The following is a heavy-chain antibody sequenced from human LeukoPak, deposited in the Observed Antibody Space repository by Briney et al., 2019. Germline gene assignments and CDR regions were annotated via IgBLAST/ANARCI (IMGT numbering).Heavy chain of an antibody. J-gene: IGHJ4*02. Sequence: GRSLRLSCAATGFTFSNFAMHRVRQAPGKGLEWVAVVSYDGSYKYYADSVKGRFTISRDNSKNTLYLQMNSLRAEDTAVYYCARAPGYGAAYYFDYWGQGTLVTVSS. CDR3: ARAPGYGAAYYFDY. CDR1: GFTFSNFA. V-gene: IGHV3-30*04. CDR2: VSYDGSYK. D-gene: IGHD1-1*01.